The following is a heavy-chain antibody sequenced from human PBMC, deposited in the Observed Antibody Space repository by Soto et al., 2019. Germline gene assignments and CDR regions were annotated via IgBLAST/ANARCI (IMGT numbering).Heavy chain of an antibody. Sequence: GESLTISCTGFGYTFTTFWINRVRQMPGKGLEWMGRIDPRDSYVNYSPSFQGHVTISLDKSISTAYLQWGSLKASDTAMYYCARLFCSTTSCDSWFDPWGQGTLVTVSS. D-gene: IGHD2-2*01. V-gene: IGHV5-10-1*01. CDR2: IDPRDSYV. J-gene: IGHJ5*02. CDR3: ARLFCSTTSCDSWFDP. CDR1: GYTFTTFW.